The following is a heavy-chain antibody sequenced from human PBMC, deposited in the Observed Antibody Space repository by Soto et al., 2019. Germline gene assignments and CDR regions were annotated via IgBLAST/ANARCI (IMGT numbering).Heavy chain of an antibody. CDR2: ISYDGSNK. Sequence: VQLVESGGGVVQPGRSLRLSCAASGFTFSSYAMHWVRQAPGKGLEWVAVISYDGSNKYYADSVKGRFTISRDNSKNTLYLQMNSLRAEDTAVYYCARYRTELSSWYWDFDYWGQGTLVTVSS. V-gene: IGHV3-30-3*01. J-gene: IGHJ4*02. CDR1: GFTFSSYA. CDR3: ARYRTELSSWYWDFDY. D-gene: IGHD6-13*01.